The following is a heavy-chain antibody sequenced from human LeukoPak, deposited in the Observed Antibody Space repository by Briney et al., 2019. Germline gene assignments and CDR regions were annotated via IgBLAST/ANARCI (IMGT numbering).Heavy chain of an antibody. CDR2: IWYDGSEK. J-gene: IGHJ4*02. Sequence: PGRSLRLSCAASGFTFSSYGMHWVRQAPGKGLVWLAVIWYDGSEKYYADSVKGRVTISRDNSKNTLYLQMSSLRVEDTALYYCVRGGCRSTSCYDYWAREPWSPSPQ. CDR1: GFTFSSYG. D-gene: IGHD2-2*01. CDR3: VRGGCRSTSCYDY. V-gene: IGHV3-33*01.